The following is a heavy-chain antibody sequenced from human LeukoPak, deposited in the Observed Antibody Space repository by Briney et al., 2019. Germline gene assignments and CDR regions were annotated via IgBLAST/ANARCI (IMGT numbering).Heavy chain of an antibody. CDR1: GHSISSGYH. D-gene: IGHD4-17*01. CDR2: IYRGGTT. Sequence: SETLSLTCSVSGHSISSGYHWGWIRQPPGKGLEWIGSIYRGGTTYYNPSLKSRVTISLDTSKNQFSLKLSSVTAADTAVYYCARCGDYGDAYNWFDPWGQGTLVTVSS. CDR3: ARCGDYGDAYNWFDP. J-gene: IGHJ5*02. V-gene: IGHV4-38-2*02.